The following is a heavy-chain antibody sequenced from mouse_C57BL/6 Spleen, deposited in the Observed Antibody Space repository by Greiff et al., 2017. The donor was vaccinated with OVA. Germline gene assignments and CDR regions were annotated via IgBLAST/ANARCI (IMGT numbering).Heavy chain of an antibody. V-gene: IGHV5-4*01. CDR3: ARDDGSFFAY. Sequence: EVQGVESGGGLVKPGGSLKLSCAASGFTFSSYAMSWVRQTPEKRLEWVATISDGGSYTYYPDNVKGRFTISRDNAKNNLYLQMSHLKSEDTAMYYCARDDGSFFAYWGQGTLVTVSA. D-gene: IGHD2-3*01. J-gene: IGHJ3*01. CDR1: GFTFSSYA. CDR2: ISDGGSYT.